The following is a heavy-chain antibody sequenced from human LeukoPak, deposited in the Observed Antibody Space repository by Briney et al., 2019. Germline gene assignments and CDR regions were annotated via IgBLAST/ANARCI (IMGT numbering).Heavy chain of an antibody. CDR3: ARSTFDDSSGYYVDMGAFDI. CDR2: IYPGDSDT. D-gene: IGHD3-22*01. J-gene: IGHJ3*02. CDR1: GYSFTSYW. V-gene: IGHV5-51*01. Sequence: LGESLKISCKGSGYSFTSYWIGWVRQMPGKGLEWMGIIYPGDSDTRYSPSFLGQVTISADKSISTAYLQWSSLKASDTAMYYCARSTFDDSSGYYVDMGAFDIWGQGTMVTVSS.